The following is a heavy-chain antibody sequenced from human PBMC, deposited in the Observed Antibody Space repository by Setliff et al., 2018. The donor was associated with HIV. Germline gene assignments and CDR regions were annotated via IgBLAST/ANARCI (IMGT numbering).Heavy chain of an antibody. V-gene: IGHV5-51*01. Sequence: GESLKISCKGFGYNFNTYWIAWVRQVPGKGLEWMGIIYPIDSETKYSPSFQGRVTISVDRSISTAYLQWNNLKSSDSAIYYCARHPPRGYPKNWFDPWGQGTLVTVSS. D-gene: IGHD3-16*02. J-gene: IGHJ5*02. CDR1: GYNFNTYW. CDR2: IYPIDSET. CDR3: ARHPPRGYPKNWFDP.